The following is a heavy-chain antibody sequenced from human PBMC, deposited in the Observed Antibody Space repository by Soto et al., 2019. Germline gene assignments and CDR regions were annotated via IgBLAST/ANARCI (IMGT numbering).Heavy chain of an antibody. Sequence: GASLKVSCKASGYTFNSYDINWVRQATGQGLEWMGWMNPNSGNTGYAQKFQGRVTMTRNTSISTAYMELSSLRSEDTAVYYCARGAPPLYSSSSYGGYWGQGTLVNVSS. D-gene: IGHD6-13*01. CDR2: MNPNSGNT. V-gene: IGHV1-8*01. J-gene: IGHJ4*02. CDR1: GYTFNSYD. CDR3: ARGAPPLYSSSSYGGY.